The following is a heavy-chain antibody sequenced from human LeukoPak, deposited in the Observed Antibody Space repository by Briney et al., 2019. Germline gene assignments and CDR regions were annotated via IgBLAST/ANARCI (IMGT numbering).Heavy chain of an antibody. Sequence: SETLSLTCTVSGGSISSGGYYWSWIRQPPGKGLEWIGYIYHSGSTYYNPSLKSRVTISVDTSKNHFSLKLSSVTAADTAVYYCARGQWLPVFDFWGQGTLVTVSS. CDR3: ARGQWLPVFDF. CDR1: GGSISSGGYY. J-gene: IGHJ4*02. V-gene: IGHV4-30-2*02. D-gene: IGHD3-22*01. CDR2: IYHSGST.